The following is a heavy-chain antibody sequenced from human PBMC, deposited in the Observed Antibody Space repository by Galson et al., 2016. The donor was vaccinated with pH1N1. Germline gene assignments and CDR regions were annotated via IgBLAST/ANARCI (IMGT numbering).Heavy chain of an antibody. V-gene: IGHV2-70*11. CDR3: ARMATGDNFDY. CDR1: GFSLSTSGMC. Sequence: PALVKPTQTLTLTCTFSGFSLSTSGMCVSWIRQPPGKALEWPARIDWDDDKYYSTSLKTRPTISKDTSKNQVVLTMTNMDPVDTGTYYCARMATGDNFDYWGQGTLVTVSS. CDR2: IDWDDDK. D-gene: IGHD7-27*01. J-gene: IGHJ4*02.